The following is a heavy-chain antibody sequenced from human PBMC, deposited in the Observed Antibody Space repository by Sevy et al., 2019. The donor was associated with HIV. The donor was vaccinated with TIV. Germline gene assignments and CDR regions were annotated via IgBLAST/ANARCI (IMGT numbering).Heavy chain of an antibody. D-gene: IGHD1-26*01. Sequence: RLSCIGSGFSFSYYGIHWVRQSPGKGLDWVALISHDGINEYYADSVKGRFTISRDNSKNTVYLEMNSLRNEDTAIYFCANAYSGSYSHSYLYALDVWGQGTTVTVSS. CDR3: ANAYSGSYSHSYLYALDV. CDR1: GFSFSYYG. V-gene: IGHV3-30*18. J-gene: IGHJ6*02. CDR2: ISHDGINE.